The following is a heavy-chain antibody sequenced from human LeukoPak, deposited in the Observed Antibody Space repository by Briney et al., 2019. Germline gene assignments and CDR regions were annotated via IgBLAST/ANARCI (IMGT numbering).Heavy chain of an antibody. J-gene: IGHJ6*02. CDR2: ISGSGGST. CDR1: GFTFSSYA. D-gene: IGHD4-23*01. Sequence: GGSLRLSCAASGFTFSSYAMSRVRQAPGKGLEWVSAISGSGGSTYYADSVKGRFTISRDNSKNTLYLQMNSLRAEDTAVYYCAKGAVAVYYYYYGMDVWGQGTTVTVSS. V-gene: IGHV3-23*01. CDR3: AKGAVAVYYYYYGMDV.